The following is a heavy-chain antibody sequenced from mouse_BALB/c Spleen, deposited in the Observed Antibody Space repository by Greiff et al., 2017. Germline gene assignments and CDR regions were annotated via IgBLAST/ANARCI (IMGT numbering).Heavy chain of an antibody. D-gene: IGHD1-1*01. CDR3: ARDPGSSYVSAWFAY. Sequence: VKLMESGPGLVAPSQSLSITCTVSGFSLTSYGVHWVRQPPGKGLEWLGVIWAGGSTNYNSALMSRLSISKDNSKSQVFLKMNSLQTDDTAMYYCARDPGSSYVSAWFAYWGQGTLVTVSA. CDR2: IWAGGST. CDR1: GFSLTSYG. V-gene: IGHV2-9*02. J-gene: IGHJ3*01.